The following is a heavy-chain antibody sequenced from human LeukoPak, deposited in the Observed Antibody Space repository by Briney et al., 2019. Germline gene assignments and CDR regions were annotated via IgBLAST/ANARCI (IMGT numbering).Heavy chain of an antibody. CDR3: ATDTLARLDD. CDR2: FGPEDGEK. V-gene: IGHV1-24*01. J-gene: IGHJ4*02. Sequence: SVKVSCKVAGYTLTELSLNWVRQAPGKGLEWMGRFGPEDGEKIYAQKFQGRLTMTEDTSTDTAYMELSSLRSGDTAVYYCATDTLARLDDWGQGTLVTVSS. CDR1: GYTLTELS.